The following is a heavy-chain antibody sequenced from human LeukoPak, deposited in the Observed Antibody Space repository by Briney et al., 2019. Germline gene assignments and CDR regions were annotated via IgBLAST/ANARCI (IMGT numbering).Heavy chain of an antibody. CDR2: ISSSSSAI. J-gene: IGHJ4*02. CDR1: GFTFSSYR. V-gene: IGHV3-48*01. CDR3: AKSRDAYNLFDS. D-gene: IGHD5-24*01. Sequence: GGSLRLSRAASGFTFSSYRMNWVRQAPGKGLEWISYISSSSSAIYYADSVKGRFTISRDNGQNSLYLQMNSLRAEDTAVYYCAKSRDAYNLFDSWGQGTLVTVSS.